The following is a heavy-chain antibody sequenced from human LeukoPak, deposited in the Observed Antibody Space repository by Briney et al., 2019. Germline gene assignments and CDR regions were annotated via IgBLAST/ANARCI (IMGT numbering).Heavy chain of an antibody. Sequence: ASVKVSCKASGYTFTSYYIHWVRQAPGQGLEWMGIINPSGGSTTYAQKFQGRVTMTRNTSISTAYMELSSLRSEDTAVYYCARGREMAPTYYFDYWGQGTLVTVSS. J-gene: IGHJ4*02. CDR2: INPSGGST. V-gene: IGHV1-46*01. CDR1: GYTFTSYY. CDR3: ARGREMAPTYYFDY. D-gene: IGHD5-24*01.